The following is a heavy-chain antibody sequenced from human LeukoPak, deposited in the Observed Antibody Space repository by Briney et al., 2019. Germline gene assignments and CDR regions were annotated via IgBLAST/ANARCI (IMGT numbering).Heavy chain of an antibody. CDR2: ISSSGSTI. V-gene: IGHV3-48*03. CDR1: GFTFSSYE. Sequence: GRSLRLSCAASGFTFSSYEMNWVRQAPGKGLEWVSYISSSGSTIYYADSVKGRFTISRDNAKNSLYLQMNSLRAEDTAVYYCARRERWLRYFDYWGQGTLVTVSS. J-gene: IGHJ4*02. CDR3: ARRERWLRYFDY. D-gene: IGHD5-24*01.